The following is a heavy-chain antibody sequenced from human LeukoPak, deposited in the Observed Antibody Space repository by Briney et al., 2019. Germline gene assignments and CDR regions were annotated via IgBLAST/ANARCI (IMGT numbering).Heavy chain of an antibody. CDR1: GFTFSSYA. J-gene: IGHJ4*02. CDR2: ISGSGGST. D-gene: IGHD2-21*02. CDR3: AKQCGGDCYGYYFDY. V-gene: IGHV3-23*01. Sequence: QTGGSLRLSCAASGFTFSSYAMSWVRRAPGKGLEWVSAISGSGGSTYYADSVKGRFTISRDNSKNTLYLQMNSLKAEDTAVYYCAKQCGGDCYGYYFDYWGQGTLVTVSS.